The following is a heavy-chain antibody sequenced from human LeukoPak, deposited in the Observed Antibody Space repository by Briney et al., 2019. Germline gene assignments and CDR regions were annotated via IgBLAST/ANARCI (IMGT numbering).Heavy chain of an antibody. Sequence: QTGGSLRLSCAASGSTFSSYAMHWVRQAPGKGLEWVAVIWYDGSNKYYGDSVKGRFTISRDNSKNTLYLQMNGLRAEDTAVYYCAKPYGSGYYFFDNWGQGTLVTVSS. D-gene: IGHD6-19*01. J-gene: IGHJ4*02. CDR2: IWYDGSNK. CDR1: GSTFSSYA. CDR3: AKPYGSGYYFFDN. V-gene: IGHV3-33*06.